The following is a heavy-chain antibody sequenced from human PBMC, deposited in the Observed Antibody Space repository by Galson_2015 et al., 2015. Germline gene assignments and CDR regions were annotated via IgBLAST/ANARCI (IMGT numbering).Heavy chain of an antibody. CDR3: ARDLAIICYFDY. CDR2: ISYDGSNK. J-gene: IGHJ4*02. Sequence: SLRLSCAASGFTFSSYAMHWVRQAPGKGLEWVAVISYDGSNKYYADSVKGRFTISRDNSKNTLYLQMNSLRAEATAVYYCARDLAIICYFDYWGQGTLVTVSS. CDR1: GFTFSSYA. D-gene: IGHD3-10*01. V-gene: IGHV3-30*01.